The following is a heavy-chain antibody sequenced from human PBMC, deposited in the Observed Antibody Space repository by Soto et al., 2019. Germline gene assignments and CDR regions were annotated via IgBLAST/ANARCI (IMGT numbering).Heavy chain of an antibody. V-gene: IGHV3-23*01. Sequence: GSLRLSCTVSGFTFGSHAMSWVRQAPGKGLECVSGISGSGGTTFYADSVKGRFTISRDNSKKTLYLQMNSLRAKDTAVYYCAKTPYDFWSSGQYLFDHWGQGTLVTVSS. CDR2: ISGSGGTT. CDR3: AKTPYDFWSSGQYLFDH. D-gene: IGHD3-3*01. J-gene: IGHJ4*02. CDR1: GFTFGSHA.